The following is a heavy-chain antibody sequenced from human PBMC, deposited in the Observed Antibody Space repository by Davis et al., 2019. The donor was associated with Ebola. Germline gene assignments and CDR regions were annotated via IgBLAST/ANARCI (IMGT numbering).Heavy chain of an antibody. CDR3: TTPGGQDSGYDVFDI. D-gene: IGHD5-12*01. CDR2: INPYSGGT. V-gene: IGHV1-2*06. CDR1: GYTFTGYY. Sequence: AASVKVSCKASGYTFTGYYIHWVRQAPGQGLEWMGRINPYSGGTNYAQKFQGRVTMTRDTSISTAYMDLSSLRSEDTALYYCTTPGGQDSGYDVFDIWGQGTMVTVSS. J-gene: IGHJ3*02.